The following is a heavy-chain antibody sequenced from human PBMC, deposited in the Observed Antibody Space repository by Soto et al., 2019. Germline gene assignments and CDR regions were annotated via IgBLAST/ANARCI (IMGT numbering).Heavy chain of an antibody. CDR3: ASQGGSYWNASDY. J-gene: IGHJ4*02. CDR1: GGSVSSGSYY. D-gene: IGHD1-26*01. CDR2: IYYSGRT. V-gene: IGHV4-61*03. Sequence: SETLSLTCTVSGGSVSSGSYYWSWIRQPPGKGLEWIGYIYYSGRTNYNHSLKSRVTITVDTYTNDFSLKQSSVTNADTAVYYCASQGGSYWNASDYWGQGTLVTVSS.